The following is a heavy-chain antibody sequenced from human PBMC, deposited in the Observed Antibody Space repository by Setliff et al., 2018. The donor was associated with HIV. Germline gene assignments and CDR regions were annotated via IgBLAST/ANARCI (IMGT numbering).Heavy chain of an antibody. V-gene: IGHV4-61*02. J-gene: IGHJ6*03. CDR2: IYTTGIT. D-gene: IGHD6-13*01. CDR3: ARGKQQLGLYYYYYYMDV. CDR1: GGSISSSHYY. Sequence: LSLTCKVSGGSISSSHYYWGWIRQPPGKGLEWIGRIYTTGITNYIPSLKSRVTISLDTSKNQFSLKLSSVTAADTAVYYCARGKQQLGLYYYYYYMDVWGKGTTVTVSS.